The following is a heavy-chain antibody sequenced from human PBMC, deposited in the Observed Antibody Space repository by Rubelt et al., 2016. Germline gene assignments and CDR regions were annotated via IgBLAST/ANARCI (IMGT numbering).Heavy chain of an antibody. CDR3: ARPSGSGSEPIDC. J-gene: IGHJ4*02. Sequence: QEQLKQWGAGLLEASETLSLTCAVYGGPFSGYYWSWIRQPPGKGLEWIGEINDSGTTNYNPSLKSRVTISADTSKNQFSLKLSSVTAADTAVDYCARPSGSGSEPIDCWGQGTLVTVSS. D-gene: IGHD5-12*01. V-gene: IGHV4-34*01. CDR2: INDSGTT. CDR1: GGPFSGYY.